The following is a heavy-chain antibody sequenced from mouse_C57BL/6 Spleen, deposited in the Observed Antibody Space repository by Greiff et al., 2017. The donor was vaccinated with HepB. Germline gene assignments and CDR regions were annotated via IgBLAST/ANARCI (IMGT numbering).Heavy chain of an antibody. Sequence: QVQLQQSGPELVKPGASVKISCKASGYAFSSSWMNWVKQRPGKGLEWIGRIYPGDGDTNYNGKFKGKATLTADKSSSTAYMQLSSLTSEDSAVYFCAREPRFITTEGFAYWGQGTLVTVSA. CDR3: AREPRFITTEGFAY. V-gene: IGHV1-82*01. CDR1: GYAFSSSW. J-gene: IGHJ3*01. D-gene: IGHD1-1*01. CDR2: IYPGDGDT.